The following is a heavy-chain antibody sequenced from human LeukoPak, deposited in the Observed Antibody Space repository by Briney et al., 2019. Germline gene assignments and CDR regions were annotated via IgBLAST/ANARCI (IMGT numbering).Heavy chain of an antibody. CDR2: INHSGST. V-gene: IGHV4-34*01. Sequence: TSETLSLTCAVSGYSISSGYYWSWIRQPPGKGLEWIGEINHSGSTNYNPSLKSRVTISVDTSKNQFSLKLSSVTAADTAVYYCARVSLVTTADYWGQGTLVTVSS. CDR3: ARVSLVTTADY. CDR1: GYSISSGYY. J-gene: IGHJ4*02. D-gene: IGHD4-17*01.